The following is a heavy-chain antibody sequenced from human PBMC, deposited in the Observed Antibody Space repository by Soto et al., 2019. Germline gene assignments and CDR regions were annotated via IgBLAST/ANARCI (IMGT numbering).Heavy chain of an antibody. CDR3: ARELSGDRSRNFDY. J-gene: IGHJ4*01. CDR1: GYTFISYF. D-gene: IGHD3-10*01. V-gene: IGHV1-46*01. Sequence: AASVKVSCKASGYTFISYFIHWVRQAPGQGLEWMGIINPSRGSVSSAQKFQGRVTMTLDTSTSTVYMELSSLRSDDTAVYYCARELSGDRSRNFDYWGHGTLVTVSS. CDR2: INPSRGSV.